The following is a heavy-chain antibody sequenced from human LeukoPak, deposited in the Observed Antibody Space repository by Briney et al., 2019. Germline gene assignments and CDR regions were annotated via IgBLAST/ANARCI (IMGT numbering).Heavy chain of an antibody. CDR3: ARGPYCSSTSCFPLLGY. V-gene: IGHV3-64*01. J-gene: IGHJ4*02. Sequence: PGGSLRLSCGASGLTFSSYAMYWVRQAPGKGLEYVSAISSNGGSTYYANSVKGRFTISRDNSKNTLYLEMGSLRTEDMGVYYCARGPYCSSTSCFPLLGYWGQGTLVTVSS. D-gene: IGHD2-2*01. CDR2: ISSNGGST. CDR1: GLTFSSYA.